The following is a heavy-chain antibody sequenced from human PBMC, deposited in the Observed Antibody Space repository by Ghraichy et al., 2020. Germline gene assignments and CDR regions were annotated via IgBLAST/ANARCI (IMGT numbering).Heavy chain of an antibody. CDR2: IYYSGST. D-gene: IGHD3-3*01. V-gene: IGHV4-59*01. CDR1: GGSISSYY. J-gene: IGHJ5*02. CDR3: ARLYDFWSGRPSGWFDP. Sequence: SETLSLTCTVSGGSISSYYWSWIRQPPGKGLEWIGYIYYSGSTNYNPSLKSRVTISVDTSKNQFSLKLSSVTAADTAVYYCARLYDFWSGRPSGWFDPWGQGTLVTVFS.